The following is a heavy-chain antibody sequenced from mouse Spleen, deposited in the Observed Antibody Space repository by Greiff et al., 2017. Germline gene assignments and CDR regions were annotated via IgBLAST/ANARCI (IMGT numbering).Heavy chain of an antibody. CDR1: GYTFTSYW. V-gene: IGHV1-72*01. CDR2: IDPNSGGT. Sequence: VQLQQPGAELVKPGASVKLSCKASGYTFTSYWMHWVKQRPGRGLEWIGRIDPNSGGTKYNEKFKSKATLTGEKTSSTAYMQLSSLTSEDSEVYYCTRRGARATYAMDYWGQGTSVTVSS. J-gene: IGHJ4*01. D-gene: IGHD3-1*01. CDR3: TRRGARATYAMDY.